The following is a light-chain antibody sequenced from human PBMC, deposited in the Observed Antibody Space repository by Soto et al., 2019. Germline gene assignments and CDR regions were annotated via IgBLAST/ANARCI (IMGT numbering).Light chain of an antibody. V-gene: IGLV3-21*02. Sequence: SYELTQPPSVSVAPGQTARISCGGNIGSKSVHWYQQKSGQAPVLVVYEDSDRPSGIPERISGSNSGNTATLTISRVEAGDEADYNCQVWDSSSDHYFFGTGTKVTVL. CDR2: EDS. CDR1: IGSKS. J-gene: IGLJ1*01. CDR3: QVWDSSSDHYF.